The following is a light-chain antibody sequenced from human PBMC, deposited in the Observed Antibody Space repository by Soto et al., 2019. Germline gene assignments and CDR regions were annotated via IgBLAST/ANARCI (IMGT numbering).Light chain of an antibody. J-gene: IGKJ5*01. CDR3: QQYNNWPPIT. CDR2: DAF. Sequence: EIVMTQSIATLSVSPGERATLSCRASQSVGSNVAWYQQKPGQAPKLLIYDAFSRATGVPARFSGSGSGTEFTLTISSLQSEASAVYHCQQYNNWPPITFGQGTRLDIK. CDR1: QSVGSN. V-gene: IGKV3-15*01.